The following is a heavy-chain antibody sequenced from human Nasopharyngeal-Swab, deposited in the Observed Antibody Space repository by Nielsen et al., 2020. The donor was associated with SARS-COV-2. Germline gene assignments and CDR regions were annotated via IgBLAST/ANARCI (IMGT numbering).Heavy chain of an antibody. Sequence: GESLKISCAASGFTFSSYSMNWVRQAPGKGLEWVSYISSSSSTIYYADSVKGRSTISRDNAKNSLYLQMNSLRDEDTAVYYCARDQGLRYYYDSSGCLDYWGQGTLVTVSS. J-gene: IGHJ4*02. V-gene: IGHV3-48*02. CDR1: GFTFSSYS. D-gene: IGHD3-22*01. CDR3: ARDQGLRYYYDSSGCLDY. CDR2: ISSSSSTI.